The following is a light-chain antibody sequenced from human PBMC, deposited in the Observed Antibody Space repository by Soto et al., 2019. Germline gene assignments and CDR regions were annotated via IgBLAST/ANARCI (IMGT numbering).Light chain of an antibody. Sequence: QAVMSLEPARTVSPGGTVTLTCASSTGAVTKGFSPNWLQQRPGQPPRALIYSINKTHSWTPARFSGSLLGGKAALTLSGVQPEDEAVKYCLLWYGGAHSFGTGTKV. V-gene: IGLV7-43*01. CDR1: TGAVTKGFS. CDR3: LLWYGGAHS. CDR2: SIN. J-gene: IGLJ1*01.